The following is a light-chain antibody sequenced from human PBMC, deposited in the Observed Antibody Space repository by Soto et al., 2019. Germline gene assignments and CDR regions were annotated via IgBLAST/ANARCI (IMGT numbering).Light chain of an antibody. J-gene: IGKJ1*01. Sequence: EIVLTQSPGTLSLSPGERATLSYRASQSVSSSYLAWYQQKPGQAPRLLIYGASSRATGIPDRFSDSGSGTDFTLTISRLEPEDFAVYYCQQYGSSPTTFGQGTKVEIK. CDR2: GAS. CDR1: QSVSSSY. V-gene: IGKV3-20*01. CDR3: QQYGSSPTT.